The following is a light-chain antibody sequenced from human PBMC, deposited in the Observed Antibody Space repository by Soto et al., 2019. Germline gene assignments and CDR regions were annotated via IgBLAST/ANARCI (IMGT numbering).Light chain of an antibody. CDR2: GAS. CDR3: QQYGSFLYT. Sequence: EIVLTQSPGTLSLSPGERATLSCRASQSVSSSYLAWYQQKPGQAPRLLIYGASSRATGIPDRFSGSGSGTDFTLTTNRLEPEDFAVYYCQQYGSFLYTFGQGTKLEIK. CDR1: QSVSSSY. V-gene: IGKV3-20*01. J-gene: IGKJ2*01.